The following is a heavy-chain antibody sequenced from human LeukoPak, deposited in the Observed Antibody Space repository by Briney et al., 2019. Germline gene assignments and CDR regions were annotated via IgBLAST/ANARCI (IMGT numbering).Heavy chain of an antibody. Sequence: SETLSLTCSVSGGSISSYYWSWIRQPPGKGLEWIGYIYYSGSTNYNPSLKSRVTISLDTSKSQFSLKLTSVTAAGTAVYYCAREIIGGFNPGAYWGQGTLVTVSS. J-gene: IGHJ4*02. D-gene: IGHD3-16*02. CDR1: GGSISSYY. V-gene: IGHV4-59*01. CDR3: AREIIGGFNPGAY. CDR2: IYYSGST.